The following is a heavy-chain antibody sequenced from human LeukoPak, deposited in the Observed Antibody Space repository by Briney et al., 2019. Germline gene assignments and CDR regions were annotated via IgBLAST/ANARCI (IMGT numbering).Heavy chain of an antibody. CDR1: GFIFRNYW. CDR3: VRDWALTVASPYYFDY. J-gene: IGHJ4*02. V-gene: IGHV3-7*01. CDR2: IKGDGSEK. Sequence: GGSLRLSCAASGFIFRNYWMSWVRQAPGKGLEWVGFIKGDGSEKDYLDSVKGRFTISRDNAKSSMYLQMDSLRVEDTAEYLCVRDWALTVASPYYFDYWGQGTLVTVSS. D-gene: IGHD3-3*02.